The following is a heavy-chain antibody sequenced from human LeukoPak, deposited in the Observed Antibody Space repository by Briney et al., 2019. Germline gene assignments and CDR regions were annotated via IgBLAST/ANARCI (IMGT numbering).Heavy chain of an antibody. J-gene: IGHJ4*02. CDR1: GFPFSSYA. CDR3: AKVGYEQWLVGYYFDY. Sequence: GGSLRLSCAASGFPFSSYAMSWVRQAPGKGLEWVSAISSSGGSTNYADSVKGRFTISRDNSKNTLYLQMNSLRAEDTAVYYCAKVGYEQWLVGYYFDYWGQGTLVTVSS. D-gene: IGHD6-19*01. V-gene: IGHV3-23*01. CDR2: ISSSGGST.